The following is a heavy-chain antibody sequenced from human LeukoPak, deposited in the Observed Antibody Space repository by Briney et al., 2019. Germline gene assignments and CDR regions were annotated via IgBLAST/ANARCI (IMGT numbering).Heavy chain of an antibody. D-gene: IGHD3-3*01. CDR1: GFTFSSYS. CDR3: ASYYDFWSGYYTGAFDY. J-gene: IGHJ4*02. V-gene: IGHV3-21*01. Sequence: PGGSLRLSCAASGFTFSSYSMNWVRQAPGKGLEWVSSISSSSSYICYADSVKGRFTISRDNAKNSLYLQMNSLRAEDTAVYYCASYYDFWSGYYTGAFDYWGQGTLVTVSS. CDR2: ISSSSSYI.